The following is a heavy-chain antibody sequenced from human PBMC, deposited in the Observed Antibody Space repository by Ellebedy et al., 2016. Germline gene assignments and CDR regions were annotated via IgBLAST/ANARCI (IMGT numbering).Heavy chain of an antibody. CDR1: GFTFGDYA. D-gene: IGHD3-3*01. Sequence: GGSLRLSCTASGFTFGDYAMSWFRQAPGKGLEWVGFIRSKAYGGTTEYAASGKGRFTISRDDSKSIAYLQMNSLKTEDTAVYYCTIDGRFLEWLLPPTPDYWGQGTLVTVSS. V-gene: IGHV3-49*03. CDR2: IRSKAYGGTT. J-gene: IGHJ4*02. CDR3: TIDGRFLEWLLPPTPDY.